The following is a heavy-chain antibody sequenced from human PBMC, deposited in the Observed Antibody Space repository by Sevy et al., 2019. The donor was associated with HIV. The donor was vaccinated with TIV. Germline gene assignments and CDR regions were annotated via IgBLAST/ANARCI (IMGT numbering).Heavy chain of an antibody. J-gene: IGHJ6*02. V-gene: IGHV1-69*13. CDR1: GDTFSSYS. Sequence: ASVKVSCKASGDTFSSYSISWVRQAPGQGLEWMGGIIPVFDLVKYAQNFQGRVTIIADESTGTVYMELGSLRSDDTAVYYCARGLYSEFWSGSINFYYGLDIWGQGTTVTVSS. CDR3: ARGLYSEFWSGSINFYYGLDI. CDR2: IIPVFDLV. D-gene: IGHD3-3*01.